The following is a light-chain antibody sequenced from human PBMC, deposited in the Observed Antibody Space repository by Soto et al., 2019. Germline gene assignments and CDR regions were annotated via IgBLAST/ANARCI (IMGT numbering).Light chain of an antibody. CDR2: DAS. J-gene: IGKJ5*01. CDR3: QQLNTYPRIT. Sequence: IRMTQSPSSLSASTGDRVTITCRASQSISSWLAWYQQKPGKAPKLLIYDASSLESGVPSRFSGSGSGTEFTLTISSLQPEDSATYYCQQLNTYPRITFGQGTRLEIK. CDR1: QSISSW. V-gene: IGKV1-5*01.